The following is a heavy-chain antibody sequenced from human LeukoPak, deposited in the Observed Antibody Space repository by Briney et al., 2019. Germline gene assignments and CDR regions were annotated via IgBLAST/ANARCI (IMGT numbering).Heavy chain of an antibody. Sequence: PGGSLRLSCAASGFTLSSYSMTWVRQAPGKGLEWVSSISSSSSYIYYADSVKGRFTISRDNAKDSLYLQMNSLRAEDTAVYYCAAYYYDSSGYYSLDYWGQGTLVTVSS. V-gene: IGHV3-21*01. D-gene: IGHD3-22*01. CDR3: AAYYYDSSGYYSLDY. J-gene: IGHJ4*02. CDR2: ISSSSSYI. CDR1: GFTLSSYS.